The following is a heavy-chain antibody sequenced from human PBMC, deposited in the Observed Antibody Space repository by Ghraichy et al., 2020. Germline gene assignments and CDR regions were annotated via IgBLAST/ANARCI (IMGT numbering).Heavy chain of an antibody. J-gene: IGHJ4*02. CDR3: ARGARPSPRGNYSHFDY. Sequence: SQTLSLTCTVSGGSLSSGNDYWSWIRQPPGQGLEWIGYVYYGGSTNYNPSLKSRLTISADTSKNQFSLKLESVTAADTAVYFCARGARPSPRGNYSHFDYWGQGTLETVSS. V-gene: IGHV4-61*01. CDR1: GGSLSSGNDY. D-gene: IGHD3-3*01. CDR2: VYYGGST.